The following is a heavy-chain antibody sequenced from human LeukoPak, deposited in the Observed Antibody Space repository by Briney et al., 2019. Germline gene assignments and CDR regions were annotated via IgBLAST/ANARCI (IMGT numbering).Heavy chain of an antibody. D-gene: IGHD3-3*01. J-gene: IGHJ4*02. CDR2: INHSGST. Sequence: TGGSLRLSCAASGFTFSNAWMSWIRQPPGKGLEWIGEINHSGSTNYNPSLKSRVTISVDTSKNQFSLKLSSVTAADTAVYYCAGASDFWSGSWGYWGQGTLVTVSS. V-gene: IGHV4-34*01. CDR1: GFTFSNAW. CDR3: AGASDFWSGSWGY.